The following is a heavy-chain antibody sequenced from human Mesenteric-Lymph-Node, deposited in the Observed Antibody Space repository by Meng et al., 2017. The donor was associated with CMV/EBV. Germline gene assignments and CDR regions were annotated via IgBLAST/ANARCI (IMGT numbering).Heavy chain of an antibody. V-gene: IGHV3-21*01. D-gene: IGHD2-2*01. J-gene: IGHJ3*02. CDR1: GFTFSSYS. CDR3: AREGKVPAGPGAFDI. CDR2: ISSSSSYI. Sequence: GESLKISCAASGFTFSSYSMNWVRQAPGKGLEWVSSISSSSSYIYYADSVKGRFTISRDNANNSLYLQMNSLRAEDTAVYYCAREGKVPAGPGAFDIWGQGTMVTVSS.